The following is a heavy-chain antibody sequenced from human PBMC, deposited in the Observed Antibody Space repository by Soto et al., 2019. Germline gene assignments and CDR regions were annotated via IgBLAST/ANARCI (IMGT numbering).Heavy chain of an antibody. J-gene: IGHJ4*02. CDR1: GDSMTSGDYS. Sequence: SETLSLTCAVSGDSMTSGDYSWSWIRQPPGKGLEWLGYIYRTGNTHYSPSLKSRVSISQDRSKNQFSLELTSATAADTAVYYCARGDYQYSIDYWGQGTLV. CDR2: IYRTGNT. CDR3: ARGDYQYSIDY. D-gene: IGHD2-2*01. V-gene: IGHV4-30-2*01.